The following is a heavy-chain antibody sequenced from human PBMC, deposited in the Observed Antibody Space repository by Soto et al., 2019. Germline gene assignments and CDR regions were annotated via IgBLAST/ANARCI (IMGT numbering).Heavy chain of an antibody. CDR3: ARRSGSAFDI. CDR1: GGSISSYY. V-gene: IGHV4-59*08. CDR2: IYYSGST. D-gene: IGHD3-10*01. Sequence: SETLSLTCTVSGGSISSYYWSWIRQPPGKGLEWIGYIYYSGSTNYNPSLKSRVTISVDTSKNQFSLKLSSVTAADTAVYYCARRSGSAFDIWGQGTIVTVSS. J-gene: IGHJ3*02.